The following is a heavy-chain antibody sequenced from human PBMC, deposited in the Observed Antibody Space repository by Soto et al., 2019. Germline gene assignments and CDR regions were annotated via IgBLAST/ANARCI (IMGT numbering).Heavy chain of an antibody. Sequence: QVQLVQSGAEVRKPGASVKVSCTASGYTFTNYGITWVRQAPGQGLEWMGWISVNNGKINYAQKVQGRVTMTTDTSTSKAYMELWRLSYDDTAVYYCARAYSYGSYWFFDLWGRGTLVTVSS. D-gene: IGHD5-18*01. CDR2: ISVNNGKI. J-gene: IGHJ2*01. CDR3: ARAYSYGSYWFFDL. CDR1: GYTFTNYG. V-gene: IGHV1-18*04.